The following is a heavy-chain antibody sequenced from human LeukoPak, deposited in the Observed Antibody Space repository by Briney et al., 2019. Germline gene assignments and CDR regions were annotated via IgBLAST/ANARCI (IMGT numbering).Heavy chain of an antibody. CDR3: AKPAKTDYADY. Sequence: PGGSLRLSCAASGFTFSSCAMNWVRQAPGKGLEWVSSINGSGGSTYYAVSVKGRFTISRDNSKNMLYLQMNSLRAEDTAVYYCAKPAKTDYADYWGQGTLVTVSS. D-gene: IGHD1-14*01. V-gene: IGHV3-23*01. J-gene: IGHJ4*02. CDR2: INGSGGST. CDR1: GFTFSSCA.